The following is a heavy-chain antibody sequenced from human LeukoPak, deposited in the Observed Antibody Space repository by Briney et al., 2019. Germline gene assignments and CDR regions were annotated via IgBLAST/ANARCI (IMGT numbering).Heavy chain of an antibody. D-gene: IGHD7-27*01. CDR2: ISYDGSNK. J-gene: IGHJ3*02. Sequence: GGSLRLSCAASGFTFSSYAMHWVRQAPGKGLEWVAVISYDGSNKYYADSVKGRFTISRDNSKNTLYLQMNSLRAEDTAVYYCARDIANQNWGNHDAFDIWGQGTMVTVSS. V-gene: IGHV3-30*04. CDR1: GFTFSSYA. CDR3: ARDIANQNWGNHDAFDI.